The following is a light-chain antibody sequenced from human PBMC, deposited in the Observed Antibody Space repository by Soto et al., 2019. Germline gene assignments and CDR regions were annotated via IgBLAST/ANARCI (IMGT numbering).Light chain of an antibody. CDR2: END. J-gene: IGLJ3*02. Sequence: QSVLTQPPSVSAAPGQKVTISCSGSSPNIWSKYVSWYQQVPGTAPKLLIYENDKRPSEIPDRFSGSKSGTSATLGISGLQTGDEADYYCETWDLRLSAVVFGGGTKLTVL. V-gene: IGLV1-51*02. CDR3: ETWDLRLSAVV. CDR1: SPNIWSKY.